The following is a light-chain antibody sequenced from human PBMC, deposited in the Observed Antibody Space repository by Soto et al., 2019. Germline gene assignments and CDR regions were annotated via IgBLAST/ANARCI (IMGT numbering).Light chain of an antibody. Sequence: EIVLTQSPATLSLSPGERATLSCRASQSVSSYLAWYQQKPGQAPRLLIYDASNRATGIPARFSRSGSGTAFTRLISRLEPEDFAVYYCQQRSNWPKTFGQGTKVELK. J-gene: IGKJ1*01. CDR2: DAS. CDR1: QSVSSY. CDR3: QQRSNWPKT. V-gene: IGKV3-11*01.